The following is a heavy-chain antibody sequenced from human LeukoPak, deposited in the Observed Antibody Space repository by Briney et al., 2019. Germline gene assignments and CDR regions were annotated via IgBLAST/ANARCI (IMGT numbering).Heavy chain of an antibody. V-gene: IGHV4-59*08. CDR3: ARLVTGATNWFDP. CDR1: GGSIGSYY. D-gene: IGHD1-20*01. CDR2: IYNSGT. Sequence: SETLSLTCSLSGGSIGSYYWTWIRQPPGKGLEWIGYIYNSGTNYNPSLKSRVTISVDTSKTQFSLKLNSVTATDTAMYYCARLVTGATNWFDPWGQGTLVTVSS. J-gene: IGHJ5*02.